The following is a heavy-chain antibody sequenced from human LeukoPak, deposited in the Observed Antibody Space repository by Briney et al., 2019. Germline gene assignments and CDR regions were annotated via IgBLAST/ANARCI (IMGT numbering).Heavy chain of an antibody. J-gene: IGHJ4*02. D-gene: IGHD3-22*01. CDR1: GFTFSTYA. V-gene: IGHV3-23*01. CDR2: ITSRGEST. CDR3: ARDRPNYYGSDGHYYRRDGDY. Sequence: GGSLRLSCAASGFTFSTYAMSWVRQAPGKGLQWVSSITSRGESTLYVDSVKGRFTITRDNSENTLYLQMHSLRAEDTAVYYCARDRPNYYGSDGHYYRRDGDYWGRGTLVSVSS.